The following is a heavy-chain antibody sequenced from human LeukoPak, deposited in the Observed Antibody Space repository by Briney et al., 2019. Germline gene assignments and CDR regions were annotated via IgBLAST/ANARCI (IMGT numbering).Heavy chain of an antibody. D-gene: IGHD6-19*01. V-gene: IGHV4-4*07. CDR1: GGSISSYY. J-gene: IGHJ4*02. CDR2: IYTSGST. Sequence: SETLSLTCTVSGGSISSYYWSWIRQPAGKGLEWNGRIYTSGSTNYNPSPKSRVTMSVDTSKNQFSLKLSSVTAADTAVYYCAGQGIAVAGTGVDHNDISDYWGQGTLVTVSS. CDR3: AGQGIAVAGTGVDHNDISDY.